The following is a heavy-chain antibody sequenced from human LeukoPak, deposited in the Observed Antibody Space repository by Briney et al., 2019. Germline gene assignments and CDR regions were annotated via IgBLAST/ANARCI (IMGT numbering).Heavy chain of an antibody. CDR3: ARSLGADSSGYYPYGYFDY. J-gene: IGHJ4*02. V-gene: IGHV1-69*01. D-gene: IGHD3-22*01. Sequence: SVKVSCKASGGTLSSYAISWVRQAPGQGLEWMGGIIPIFGTTNYAQKFQGRVTITADESTSTAYMELSSLRSEDTAVYYCARSLGADSSGYYPYGYFDYWGQGTLVTVSS. CDR2: IIPIFGTT. CDR1: GGTLSSYA.